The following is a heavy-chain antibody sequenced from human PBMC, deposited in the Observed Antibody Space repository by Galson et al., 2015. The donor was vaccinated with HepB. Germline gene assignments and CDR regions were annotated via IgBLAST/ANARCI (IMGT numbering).Heavy chain of an antibody. D-gene: IGHD3/OR15-3a*01. J-gene: IGHJ6*02. V-gene: IGHV3-21*01. CDR1: GFTFTTYT. CDR3: ARRTRYYYGMDV. Sequence: SLRLSCAVSGFTFTTYTMTWVRQAPGKGLEWVSSISSGSSYIYYADSVKGRFTISRDNAENSVSLQMSSLRAEDTAVYYCARRTRYYYGMDVWGQGTTVTVSS. CDR2: ISSGSSYI.